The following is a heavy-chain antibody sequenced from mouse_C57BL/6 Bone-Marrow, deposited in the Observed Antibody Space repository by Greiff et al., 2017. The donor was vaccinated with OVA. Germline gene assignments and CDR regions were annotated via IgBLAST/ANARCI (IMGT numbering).Heavy chain of an antibody. Sequence: QVQLQQPGAELVRPGSSVKLSCKASGYTFTSYWMDWVKQRPGQGLEWIGNIYPSDSETHYNQKFKDKATLTVDKSSSTAYMQLSSLTSEDSAVYYCARRGHLHYGSSSYAMDYWGQGTSVTVSS. V-gene: IGHV1-61*01. CDR2: IYPSDSET. D-gene: IGHD1-1*01. CDR1: GYTFTSYW. CDR3: ARRGHLHYGSSSYAMDY. J-gene: IGHJ4*01.